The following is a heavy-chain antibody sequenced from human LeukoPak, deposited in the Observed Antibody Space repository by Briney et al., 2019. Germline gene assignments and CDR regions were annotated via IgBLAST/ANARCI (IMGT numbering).Heavy chain of an antibody. D-gene: IGHD3-10*01. V-gene: IGHV3-49*04. Sequence: PGGSLSLSCTASGFTFGDYALHWVRQTPGKGLEWVGFIRSQSYNGTTEYAASVKGRFPISRDDSKSLAYLQMNSLTTEDTGLYYCTREQRRYYHGSGSKYWGQGTLVTVSS. CDR3: TREQRRYYHGSGSKY. CDR1: GFTFGDYA. J-gene: IGHJ4*02. CDR2: IRSQSYNGTT.